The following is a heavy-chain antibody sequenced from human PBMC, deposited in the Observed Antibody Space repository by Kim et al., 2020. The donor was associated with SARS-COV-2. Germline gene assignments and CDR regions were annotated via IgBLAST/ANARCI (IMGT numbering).Heavy chain of an antibody. J-gene: IGHJ5*02. CDR3: ARETKGRFWYFDP. D-gene: IGHD3-3*01. CDR2: IYYSGST. Sequence: SETLSLTCTVSGGSISSGDYYWSWIRQPPGKGLEWIGYIYYSGSTYYNPSLKSRVTISVDTSKNQFSLKLSSVTAADTAVYYCARETKGRFWYFDPWGQGTLVTVSS. CDR1: GGSISSGDYY. V-gene: IGHV4-30-4*01.